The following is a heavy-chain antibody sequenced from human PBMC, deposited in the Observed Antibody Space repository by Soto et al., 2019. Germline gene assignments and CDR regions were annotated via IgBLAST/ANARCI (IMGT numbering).Heavy chain of an antibody. CDR1: GFTFDDYA. D-gene: IGHD6-19*01. Sequence: QPGGSLRLSCAASGFTFDDYAMHWVRQAPGKGLEWVSGISWNSGSIGYADSVKGRFTISRDNAKNSLYLQMNSLRAEDTALYYCAKGTSSGWRYYYYMDVWGKGTTVTVSS. J-gene: IGHJ6*03. CDR2: ISWNSGSI. CDR3: AKGTSSGWRYYYYMDV. V-gene: IGHV3-9*01.